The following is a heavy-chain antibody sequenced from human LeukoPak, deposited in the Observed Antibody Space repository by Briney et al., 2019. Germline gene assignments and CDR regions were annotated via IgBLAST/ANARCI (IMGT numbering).Heavy chain of an antibody. CDR3: ARDLMGIAYRGAFYY. CDR1: GFTFSSYS. CDR2: ISGSGGSR. D-gene: IGHD6-13*01. V-gene: IGHV3-23*01. Sequence: PGGSLRLSCAASGFTFSSYSMNWVRQAPGKGLEWVSVISGSGGSRYYADSVKGRFTISRDNSKNTLFLQMNSLRAEDTAVYYCARDLMGIAYRGAFYYWGQGTLVTVSS. J-gene: IGHJ4*02.